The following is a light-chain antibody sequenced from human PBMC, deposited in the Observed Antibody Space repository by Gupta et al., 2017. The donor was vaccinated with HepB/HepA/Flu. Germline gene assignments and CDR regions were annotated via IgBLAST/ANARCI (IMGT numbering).Light chain of an antibody. CDR2: NVI. Sequence: SYVLPQPPSVSVAPGAPARITCGGNNLGYKSVQWYQQKPGSAPVLFLYNVINPPPGTRAQFTGSNSENTATSTISRVEAGDEADDYCQGWHSTSDHPGVFGGGTRLTVL. V-gene: IGLV3-21*02. J-gene: IGLJ3*02. CDR1: NLGYKS. CDR3: QGWHSTSDHPGV.